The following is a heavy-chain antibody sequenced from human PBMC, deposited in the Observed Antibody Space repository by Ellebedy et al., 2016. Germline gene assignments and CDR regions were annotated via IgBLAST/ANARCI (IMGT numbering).Heavy chain of an antibody. D-gene: IGHD5-24*01. J-gene: IGHJ4*02. CDR2: MSTSGNS. CDR1: GDSITSGAYY. V-gene: IGHV4-61*02. Sequence: SETLSLTXTVSGDSITSGAYYWSWIRQPAGKGLEWIGRMSTSGNSIYNPSLKSRVTMSVDTSKNHFSLELRSVTAADTAVYYYATLTIPGGSDSWGQGTLVTVSS. CDR3: ATLTIPGGSDS.